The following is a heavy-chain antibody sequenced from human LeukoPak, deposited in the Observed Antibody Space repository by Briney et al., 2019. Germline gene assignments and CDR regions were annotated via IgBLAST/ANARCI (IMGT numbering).Heavy chain of an antibody. D-gene: IGHD2-15*01. J-gene: IGHJ3*01. CDR3: ARRGYCSGGSCFSNVFDL. CDR1: GYSFTSYW. Sequence: ESLKISCKGSGYSFTSYWIGWVRQMPGKGLEWMGIIYPGDSDTRYSPSFQGQVTISADKSISTAYLQWSSLKASDTAMYYCARRGYCSGGSCFSNVFDLWGQGTMVTVSS. CDR2: IYPGDSDT. V-gene: IGHV5-51*01.